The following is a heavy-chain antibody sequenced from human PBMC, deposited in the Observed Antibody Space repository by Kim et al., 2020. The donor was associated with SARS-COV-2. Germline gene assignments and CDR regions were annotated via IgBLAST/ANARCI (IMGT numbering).Heavy chain of an antibody. CDR1: GYTFTSYD. D-gene: IGHD3-22*01. CDR2: MNPNSGNT. CDR3: ARGRYYYDSSGYQVTDY. J-gene: IGHJ4*02. Sequence: ASVKVSCKASGYTFTSYDINWVRQATGQGLEWMGWMNPNSGNTGYAQKFQGRVTMTRNTSISTAYMELSSLRSEDTAVYYCARGRYYYDSSGYQVTDYWGQGTLVTVSS. V-gene: IGHV1-8*01.